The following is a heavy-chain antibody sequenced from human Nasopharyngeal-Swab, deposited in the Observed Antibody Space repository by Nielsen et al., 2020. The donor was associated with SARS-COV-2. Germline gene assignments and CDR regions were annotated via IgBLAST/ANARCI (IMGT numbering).Heavy chain of an antibody. D-gene: IGHD3-9*01. CDR3: ARVGICYNDWCGSYDS. V-gene: IGHV3-72*01. CDR2: SRVKANSYSA. Sequence: GGSLRLSCVASGFNLGDYYMDWVRQAPGKGLEWLGHSRVKANSYSAEYAASVTGRFTFSSEESRNLLYLQMNSLTTEDTAVYYCARVGICYNDWCGSYDSWGQGTLVTVSS. J-gene: IGHJ4*02. CDR1: GFNLGDYY.